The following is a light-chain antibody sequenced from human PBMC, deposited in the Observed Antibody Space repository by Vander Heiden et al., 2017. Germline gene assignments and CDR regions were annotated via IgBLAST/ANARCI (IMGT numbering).Light chain of an antibody. Sequence: SYELTQPPSLSASPRQTARLTCSGEKLGDKYACWYQQKPGHSPVLVIYQDSKRPSGIPERFSGSNSANTATLTISGTQAVDEADYYCQEWDSSTGHVFGTGTKLTVL. CDR3: QEWDSSTGHV. J-gene: IGLJ1*01. CDR1: KLGDKY. CDR2: QDS. V-gene: IGLV3-1*01.